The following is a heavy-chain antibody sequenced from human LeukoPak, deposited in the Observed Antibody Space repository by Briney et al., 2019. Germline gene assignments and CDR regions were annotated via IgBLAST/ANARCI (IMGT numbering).Heavy chain of an antibody. J-gene: IGHJ4*02. V-gene: IGHV4-59*01. CDR2: IYYSGST. Sequence: SETLSLTCTVSGGSISSYYWSWIRQPPGEGLEWIGYIYYSGSTNYNPSLKSRVTISVDTSKNQFSLKLSSVTAADTAVYYCARGLDGGFDYWGQGTLVTVSS. CDR3: ARGLDGGFDY. CDR1: GGSISSYY. D-gene: IGHD4-23*01.